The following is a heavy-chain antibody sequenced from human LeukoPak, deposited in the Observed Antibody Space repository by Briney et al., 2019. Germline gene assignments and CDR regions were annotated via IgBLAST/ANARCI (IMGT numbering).Heavy chain of an antibody. CDR3: ASLNYYGSGLPRY. V-gene: IGHV5-10-1*01. D-gene: IGHD3-10*01. J-gene: IGHJ4*02. CDR2: IDPSDSYT. Sequence: GASLKISCKGSGSSFTSYWISWVRQLPGKGLEWMGRIDPSDSYTNYSPSFQGHVTISADKSISTAYLQWSSLKASDTAMYYCASLNYYGSGLPRYWGQGTLVTVSS. CDR1: GSSFTSYW.